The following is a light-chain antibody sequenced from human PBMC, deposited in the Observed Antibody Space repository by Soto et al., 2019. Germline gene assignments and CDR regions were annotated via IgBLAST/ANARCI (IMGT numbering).Light chain of an antibody. CDR3: QHYNSYSEA. CDR1: QSISSW. CDR2: KAS. J-gene: IGKJ1*01. Sequence: DIQMTQSPSSLSASVGDRVTITCRASQSISSWLAWYQQTPGKAPKLLIYKASTLKSGVPSRFSGSGSGTEFTLTISSLQPDDFATYYCQHYNSYSEAFGQGTKVDI. V-gene: IGKV1-5*03.